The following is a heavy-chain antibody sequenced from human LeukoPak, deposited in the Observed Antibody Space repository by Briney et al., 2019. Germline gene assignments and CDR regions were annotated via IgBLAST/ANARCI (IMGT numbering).Heavy chain of an antibody. V-gene: IGHV1-69*04. J-gene: IGHJ3*02. CDR1: GGTFSSYA. Sequence: SVKVSCKASGGTFSSYAISWVRQAPGQGLEWMRRIIPILGIANYAQKFQGRVTITADKSTSTAYMELSSLRSEDTAVYYCAREGYSGSYYGAFDIWGQGTMVTVSS. CDR3: AREGYSGSYYGAFDI. CDR2: IIPILGIA. D-gene: IGHD1-26*01.